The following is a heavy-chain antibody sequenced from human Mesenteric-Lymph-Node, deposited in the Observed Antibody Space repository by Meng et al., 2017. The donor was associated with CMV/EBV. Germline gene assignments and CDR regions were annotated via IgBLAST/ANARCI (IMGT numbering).Heavy chain of an antibody. D-gene: IGHD5-24*01. CDR2: ISGSGATT. CDR3: AKLRSMATYYFDY. J-gene: IGHJ4*02. V-gene: IGHV3-23*01. Sequence: GEPLKISCAASGFTFNKYAVSWVRQAPGKGLECVSAISGSGATTYYADSVKGRFTISRDNSKNTLYLQMNSLRADDTAVYYCAKLRSMATYYFDYWGQGTLVTVSS. CDR1: GFTFNKYA.